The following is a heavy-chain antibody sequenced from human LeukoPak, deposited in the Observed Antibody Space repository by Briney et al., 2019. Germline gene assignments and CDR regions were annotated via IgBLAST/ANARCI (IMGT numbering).Heavy chain of an antibody. CDR2: INPSGGST. J-gene: IGHJ6*03. CDR3: ARDQYYGSGNYTYYYYYYMDV. Sequence: ASVKVSCKASGYTFTSYYMHWARQAPGQGLEWMGIINPSGGSTSYAQKFQGRVTMTRDMSTSTVYMELSSLRSEDTAVYYCARDQYYGSGNYTYYYYYYMDVWGKGTTVTVSS. V-gene: IGHV1-46*01. D-gene: IGHD3-10*01. CDR1: GYTFTSYY.